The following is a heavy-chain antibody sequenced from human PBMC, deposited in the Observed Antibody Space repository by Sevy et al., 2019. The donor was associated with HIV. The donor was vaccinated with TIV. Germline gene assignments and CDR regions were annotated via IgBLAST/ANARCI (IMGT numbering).Heavy chain of an antibody. CDR3: ARVMRRILWWSLES. Sequence: GGSLRLSCAASRFTFSDYYMDWVRQAPGKGLEWVGRIRNKANSYTTEFAASVKGRFTISRDDSKNSLYLQMHSLKTDDTAVYSCARVMRRILWWSLESWGQGTLVTVSS. V-gene: IGHV3-72*01. J-gene: IGHJ5*02. CDR1: RFTFSDYY. D-gene: IGHD2-21*01. CDR2: IRNKANSYTT.